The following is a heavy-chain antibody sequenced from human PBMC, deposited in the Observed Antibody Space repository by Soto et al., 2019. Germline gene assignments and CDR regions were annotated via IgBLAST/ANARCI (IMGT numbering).Heavy chain of an antibody. CDR3: ARRDAWNYWFDP. D-gene: IGHD1-7*01. V-gene: IGHV4-39*01. CDR2: IYYSGST. CDR1: GGSISSSSYY. J-gene: IGHJ5*02. Sequence: SETLSLTCTVSGGSISSSSYYWGWIRQPPGKGLEWIGSIYYSGSTYYNPSLKSRVTISVDTSKNQFSLKLSSVTAADTAVYYCARRDAWNYWFDPWGQGTLVTVSS.